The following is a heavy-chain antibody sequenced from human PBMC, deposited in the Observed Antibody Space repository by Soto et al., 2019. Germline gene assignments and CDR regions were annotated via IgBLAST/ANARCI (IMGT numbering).Heavy chain of an antibody. CDR1: GGSISSSSYY. CDR3: ASSGYEYYFDY. D-gene: IGHD5-12*01. J-gene: IGHJ4*02. Sequence: QLQLQESGPGLVKPSETLSLTCTVSGGSISSSSYYWGWIRQPPGKGLEWIGSIYYSGSTYYNPSLKSRGTISVDTSKNQFSLKLSSVTAADTAVYYCASSGYEYYFDYWGQGTLVTVSS. V-gene: IGHV4-39*01. CDR2: IYYSGST.